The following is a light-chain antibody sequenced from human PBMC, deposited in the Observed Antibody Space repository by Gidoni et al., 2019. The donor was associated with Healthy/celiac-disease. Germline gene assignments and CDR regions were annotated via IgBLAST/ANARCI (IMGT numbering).Light chain of an antibody. V-gene: IGKV1-9*01. CDR3: QQLNSYPPLIT. CDR1: QGISSY. J-gene: IGKJ5*01. CDR2: AAS. Sequence: DIQLTQSPSFLSASVGDRVTITCRASQGISSYLAWYQQKPGKAPKLLIYAASTLQSGVPSRFSGSGSGTEVTLTISSLQPEDFATYYCQQLNSYPPLITFGQGTRLEIK.